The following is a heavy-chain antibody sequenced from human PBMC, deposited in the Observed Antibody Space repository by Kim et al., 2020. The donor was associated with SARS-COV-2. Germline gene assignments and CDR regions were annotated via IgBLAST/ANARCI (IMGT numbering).Heavy chain of an antibody. V-gene: IGHV3-15*01. CDR1: GFTFSNAW. D-gene: IGHD3-22*01. CDR2: IKSKTDGRTT. CDR3: TTPYYYDSSGYYLVDY. Sequence: GSLRLSCAASGFTFSNAWMSWVRQAPGKGLEWVGRIKSKTDGRTTDYAAPVKGRFTISRDDSKNTLYLQMNSLKTEDTAVYYCTTPYYYDSSGYYLVDYWGQGTLVTVSS. J-gene: IGHJ4*02.